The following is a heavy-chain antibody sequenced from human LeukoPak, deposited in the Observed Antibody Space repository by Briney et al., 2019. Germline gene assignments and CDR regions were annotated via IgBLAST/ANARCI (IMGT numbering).Heavy chain of an antibody. V-gene: IGHV1-2*02. CDR2: INPNSGGT. D-gene: IGHD3-22*01. J-gene: IGHJ4*02. CDR1: GYTFTGYY. CDR3: ARDRERYYDSSGYSLAFRRDFDY. Sequence: ASVKVSCKASGYTFTGYYMHWVRQAPGQGLEWMGWINPNSGGTNYAQKFQGRVTMTRDTSISTAYMELSRLRSEDTAVYYCARDRERYYDSSGYSLAFRRDFDYWGQGTLVTVSS.